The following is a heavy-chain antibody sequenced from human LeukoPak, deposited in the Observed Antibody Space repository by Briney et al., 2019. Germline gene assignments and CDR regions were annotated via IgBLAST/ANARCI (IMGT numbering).Heavy chain of an antibody. CDR3: ARESGLTTVTMFDY. J-gene: IGHJ4*02. D-gene: IGHD4-17*01. CDR2: ISAYNGNT. V-gene: IGHV1-18*01. Sequence: ASVKVSCKASGYTFTSYGISWVRQAPGQGLEWMGWISAYNGNTNYAQKLQGRVTMTTDTSTSTAYMELRSLRSDDTAVYYCARESGLTTVTMFDYWGQGTLVTVSS. CDR1: GYTFTSYG.